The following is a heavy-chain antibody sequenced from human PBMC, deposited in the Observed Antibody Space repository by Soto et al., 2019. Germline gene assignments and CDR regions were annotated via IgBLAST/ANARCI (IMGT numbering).Heavy chain of an antibody. CDR3: AKGPLPRSTGLWFDY. CDR1: GFTFSSYA. CDR2: ISYDGSNK. Sequence: QVQLMESGGGVVQPGRSLRLSCAASGFTFSSYAMHWVRQAPGKGLEWVAVISYDGSNKYYADPVKGRFTISRDNSKNRLDLQMNSLRAEDTAVYYCAKGPLPRSTGLWFDYWGQGTLVTVSS. D-gene: IGHD2-2*01. J-gene: IGHJ4*02. V-gene: IGHV3-30-3*01.